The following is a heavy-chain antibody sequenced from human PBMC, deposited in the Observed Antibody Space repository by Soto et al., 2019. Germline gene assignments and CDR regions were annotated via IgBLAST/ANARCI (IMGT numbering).Heavy chain of an antibody. CDR3: VFGDCTSTSCSYYFYGLDV. CDR2: ILPIFGSP. J-gene: IGHJ6*02. Sequence: QVQLVQSGAELKKPGSSVKVSCKASGGSFRRYAISWVRQAPGQGLEWMGGILPIFGSPSHAQKFQGRVTITADESANTIYLGLTSLTSDDTAMYYCVFGDCTSTSCSYYFYGLDVWGQGTTVTVSS. D-gene: IGHD2-2*01. CDR1: GGSFRRYA. V-gene: IGHV1-69*01.